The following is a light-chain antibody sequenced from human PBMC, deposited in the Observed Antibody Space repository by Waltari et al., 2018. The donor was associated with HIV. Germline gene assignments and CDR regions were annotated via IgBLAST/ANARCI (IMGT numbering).Light chain of an antibody. CDR2: GVS. CDR3: QQTYSVSIT. CDR1: QTLKTL. V-gene: IGKV1-39*01. Sequence: QLTQSPPSLSASLGDKATITCRASQTLKTLLTWYQMRPGKAPRLLIYGVSGLPAGVPSRFTGGGSGSDFTLTINNLQPEDFASYFCQQTYSVSITFGPGTRVEI. J-gene: IGKJ5*01.